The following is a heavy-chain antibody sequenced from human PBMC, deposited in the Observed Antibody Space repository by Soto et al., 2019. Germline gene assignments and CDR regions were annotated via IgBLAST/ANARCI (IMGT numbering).Heavy chain of an antibody. CDR2: ISSSGGGT. D-gene: IGHD5-18*01. CDR3: AKVVGYSVVGYFDY. V-gene: IGHV3-23*01. CDR1: GFSFSDYF. Sequence: GGSLRLSCAASGFSFSDYFMAWVRQAPGKGLEWISLISSSGGGTYYTDSVKGRFTISRDNSKNSLYLQINSLRAEDTAVYYCAKVVGYSVVGYFDYWGQGTLVTVSS. J-gene: IGHJ4*02.